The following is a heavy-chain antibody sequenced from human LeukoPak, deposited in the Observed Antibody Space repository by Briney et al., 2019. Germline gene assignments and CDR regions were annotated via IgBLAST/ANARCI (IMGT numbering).Heavy chain of an antibody. D-gene: IGHD3-22*01. CDR2: IYTTGIT. Sequence: SETLSLTCTVSGGSISTYYWNWIRQPAGKGLEWIGRIYTTGITNYNPSLKSRVSVSVDTSKNQFSLKLSSVTAADTAVYFCARAQYYYDYIDYWGQGALVTVSS. V-gene: IGHV4-4*07. CDR1: GGSISTYY. CDR3: ARAQYYYDYIDY. J-gene: IGHJ4*02.